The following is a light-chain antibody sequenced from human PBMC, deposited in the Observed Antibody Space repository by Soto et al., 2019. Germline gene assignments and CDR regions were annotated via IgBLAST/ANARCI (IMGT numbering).Light chain of an antibody. CDR3: MQALQTPS. CDR2: LGS. V-gene: IGKV2-28*01. J-gene: IGKJ4*01. Sequence: ESVMTQSPLSLSATPGEPASISCRSSQSLLHSNGYNYLDWYLQKPGQSPQLLIYLGSFRAAGVPDRFSGSGSGTDLTLKISRVEAADVGVYYCMQALQTPSFGGGTKVEIK. CDR1: QSLLHSNGYNY.